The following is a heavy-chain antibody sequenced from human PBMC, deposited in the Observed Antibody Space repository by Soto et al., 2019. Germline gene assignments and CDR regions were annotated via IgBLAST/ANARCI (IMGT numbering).Heavy chain of an antibody. J-gene: IGHJ4*02. CDR1: GGTFSSYA. V-gene: IGHV1-69*13. Sequence: SVKVSCKASGGTFSSYAISWVRQAPGQGLEWMGGIIPIFGTANYAQKFQGRVTITADESTSTAYMELSSLRSEDTAVYYCARGPPGVVVPAAPLDYWGQGTLVTVSS. CDR2: IIPIFGTA. D-gene: IGHD2-2*01. CDR3: ARGPPGVVVPAAPLDY.